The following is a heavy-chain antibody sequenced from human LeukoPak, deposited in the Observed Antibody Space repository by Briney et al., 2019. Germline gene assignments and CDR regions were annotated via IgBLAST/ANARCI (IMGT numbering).Heavy chain of an antibody. D-gene: IGHD1-26*01. Sequence: PGGSLRLSCAASGFTFSSYAMHWVRQAPGKGLEWVAVISYDGSNKYYADSVKGRFTISRDNSKNTLYLQMNSLRAEDTAVYYCARTSDPIVGTTSLDYWGQGTLVTVSS. CDR1: GFTFSSYA. J-gene: IGHJ4*02. CDR2: ISYDGSNK. V-gene: IGHV3-30*04. CDR3: ARTSDPIVGTTSLDY.